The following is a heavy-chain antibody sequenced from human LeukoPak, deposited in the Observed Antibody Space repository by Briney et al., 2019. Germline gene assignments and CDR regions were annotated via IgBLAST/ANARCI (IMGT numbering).Heavy chain of an antibody. D-gene: IGHD5-24*01. J-gene: IGHJ4*02. V-gene: IGHV3-48*02. CDR2: ISGGGGVT. CDR3: ARVGDGYNSDY. CDR1: DFTFRTYS. Sequence: KSGGSLRLSCGASDFTFRTYSMIWARQTPGTGLEWISYISGGGGVTHYAESVKGRFSISRDNAKNSLFLQMNRLQDEDTAVYYCARVGDGYNSDYWGQGTLVTVSS.